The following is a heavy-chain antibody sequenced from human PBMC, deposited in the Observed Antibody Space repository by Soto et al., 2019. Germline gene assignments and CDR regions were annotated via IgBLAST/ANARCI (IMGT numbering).Heavy chain of an antibody. CDR2: IIPIFGTA. Sequence: SVKVSCKDSGDTFSSYAISWVREAPGQGLEWMGGIIPIFGTANYAQKFQGRVTITADKSTSTAYMELSSLRSEDTAVYYCARSLSPSPAYCGGDCYSFPYYFDYWGQGTLVTVSS. D-gene: IGHD2-21*02. J-gene: IGHJ4*02. V-gene: IGHV1-69*06. CDR3: ARSLSPSPAYCGGDCYSFPYYFDY. CDR1: GDTFSSYA.